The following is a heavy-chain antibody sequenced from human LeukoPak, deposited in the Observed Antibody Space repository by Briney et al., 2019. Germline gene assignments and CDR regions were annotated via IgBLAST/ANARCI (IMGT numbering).Heavy chain of an antibody. D-gene: IGHD5-12*01. CDR3: ARTGVVATSYFFDY. CDR2: IYYSGSA. CDR1: GGSISSYY. J-gene: IGHJ4*02. V-gene: IGHV4-59*01. Sequence: SETLSLTCTVSGGSISSYYWSWIRQPPGRGLECIGFIYYSGSANYNPSLRSRVTISVDTSKNQFSLRLTSVTAADTAVYYCARTGVVATSYFFDYWGQGTLVTVSS.